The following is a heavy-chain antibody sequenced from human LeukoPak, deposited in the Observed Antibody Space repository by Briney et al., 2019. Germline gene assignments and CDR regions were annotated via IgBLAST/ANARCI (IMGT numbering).Heavy chain of an antibody. CDR1: GFTVSSNY. CDR3: ARAHDRGYYYGFDY. D-gene: IGHD3-22*01. V-gene: IGHV3-66*01. CDR2: IYSSGNT. J-gene: IGHJ4*02. Sequence: GGSLRLSCAASGFTVSSNYMSWVRKAPGQGLEGVSVIYSSGNTYYADSVQGRFTMSRDNPENTLYLQMNSLRAEDTALYYCARAHDRGYYYGFDYWGQGTLVTVSS.